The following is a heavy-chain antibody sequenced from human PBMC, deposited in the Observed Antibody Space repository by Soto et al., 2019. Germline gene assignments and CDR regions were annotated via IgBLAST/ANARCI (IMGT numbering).Heavy chain of an antibody. Sequence: GGSLRLSCAASGVTFSSYWMSWVRQAPGKGLEWVANIKQDGSEKYYVDSVKGRFTISRDNAKNSLYLQMNSLRAEDTAVYYCARDRKQLVRNYYYYYMDVWGKGTTVTVSS. V-gene: IGHV3-7*01. CDR3: ARDRKQLVRNYYYYYMDV. CDR2: IKQDGSEK. D-gene: IGHD6-13*01. J-gene: IGHJ6*03. CDR1: GVTFSSYW.